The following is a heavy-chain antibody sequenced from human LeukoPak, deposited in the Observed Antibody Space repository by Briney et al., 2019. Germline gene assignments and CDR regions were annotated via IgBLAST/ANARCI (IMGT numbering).Heavy chain of an antibody. CDR2: ISGSGGGT. D-gene: IGHD4-17*01. CDR1: GFTFSSYA. Sequence: GGSLRLSCAASGFTFSSYAMSWVRQAPGKGLEWVSAISGSGGGTYYAHSVKGRFTISRDNSKNTLYLQMNSLRAEDTAVYYCAKLTASRLRMESSVWGQGTLVTVSS. J-gene: IGHJ4*02. CDR3: AKLTASRLRMESSV. V-gene: IGHV3-23*01.